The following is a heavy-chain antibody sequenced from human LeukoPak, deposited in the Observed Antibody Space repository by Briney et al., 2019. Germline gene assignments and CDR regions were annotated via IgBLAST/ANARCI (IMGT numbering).Heavy chain of an antibody. D-gene: IGHD3-10*01. J-gene: IGHJ6*03. CDR1: GFTFSSYW. Sequence: GGSLRLSCAASGFTFSSYWMHWVRQAPGKGLVWVSRINSDGNSTIYADSVKGRFTISRDNAKNTLYLQMNSLRAEDTAVYYCARGADFRGWYYYYMDVWGKGTTVTISS. CDR2: INSDGNST. V-gene: IGHV3-74*01. CDR3: ARGADFRGWYYYYMDV.